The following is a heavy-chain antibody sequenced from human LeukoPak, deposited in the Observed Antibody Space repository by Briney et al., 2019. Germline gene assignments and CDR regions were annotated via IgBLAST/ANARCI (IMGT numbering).Heavy chain of an antibody. CDR2: ISGSGGST. J-gene: IGHJ4*02. CDR1: GFTFSSYA. CDR3: ARDRGLYYDSSGASYYFDY. Sequence: PGGSLRLSCAASGFTFSSYAMSWVRQAPGKGLEWVSAISGSGGSTYYADSVKGRFTISRDNSKNTLYLQMNSLRAEDTAVYYCARDRGLYYDSSGASYYFDYWGQGTLVTVSS. V-gene: IGHV3-23*01. D-gene: IGHD3-22*01.